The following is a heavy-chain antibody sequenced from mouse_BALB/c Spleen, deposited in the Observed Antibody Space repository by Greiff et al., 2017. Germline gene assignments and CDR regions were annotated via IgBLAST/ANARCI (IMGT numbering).Heavy chain of an antibody. CDR2: IWGDGST. J-gene: IGHJ4*01. CDR1: GFSLTGYG. D-gene: IGHD2-14*01. CDR3: ARNYRYDDDYAMDY. Sequence: VQLKESGPGLVAPSQSLSITCTVSGFSLTGYGVNWVRQPPGKGLEWLGMIWGDGSTDYNSALKSRLSISKDNSKSQVFLKMNSLQTDDTARYYCARNYRYDDDYAMDYWGQGTSVTVSS. V-gene: IGHV2-6-7*01.